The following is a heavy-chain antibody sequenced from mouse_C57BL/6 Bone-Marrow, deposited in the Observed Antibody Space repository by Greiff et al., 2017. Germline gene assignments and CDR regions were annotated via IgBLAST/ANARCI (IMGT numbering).Heavy chain of an antibody. V-gene: IGHV5-6*01. CDR2: ISSGGSYT. Sequence: EVKLMESGGDLVKPGGSLKLSCAASGFTFSSYGMSLVRQTPDKRLECVATISSGGSYTYYPDSVKGRFTISRDNAKNTLYLQMSSLKSEDTAMYYCARRGQGYYDYDGFAYWGQGTLVTVSA. J-gene: IGHJ3*01. CDR1: GFTFSSYG. D-gene: IGHD2-4*01. CDR3: ARRGQGYYDYDGFAY.